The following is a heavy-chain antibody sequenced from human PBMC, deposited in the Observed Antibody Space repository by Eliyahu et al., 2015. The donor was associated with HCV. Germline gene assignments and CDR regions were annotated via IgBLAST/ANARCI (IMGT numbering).Heavy chain of an antibody. J-gene: IGHJ4*02. CDR3: AREGYCSGGSCYGVLDY. CDR1: GGTFSSYA. Sequence: EVKKPGSSVKVSCKASGGTFSSYAISWVRQAPGQGLEWMGGIIPIFGTANYAQKFXGRVTXTADESTSTAYMELSSLRSEDTAVYYCAREGYCSGGSCYGVLDYWGQGTLVTVSS. D-gene: IGHD2-15*01. CDR2: IIPIFGTA. V-gene: IGHV1-69*01.